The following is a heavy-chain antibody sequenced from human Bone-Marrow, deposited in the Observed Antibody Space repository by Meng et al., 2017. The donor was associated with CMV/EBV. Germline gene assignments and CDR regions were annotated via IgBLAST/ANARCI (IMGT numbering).Heavy chain of an antibody. CDR1: GFTFDDYA. V-gene: IGHV3-9*01. CDR2: ISWNSGSI. D-gene: IGHD1-26*01. Sequence: SLKISCAASGFTFDDYAMHWVWQAPGKGLEWVSGISWNSGSIGYADSVKGRFTISRDNAKNSLYLQMNSLRAEDTALYYCAKDNQWELLLGYFQHWGQGNLVTVSS. J-gene: IGHJ1*01. CDR3: AKDNQWELLLGYFQH.